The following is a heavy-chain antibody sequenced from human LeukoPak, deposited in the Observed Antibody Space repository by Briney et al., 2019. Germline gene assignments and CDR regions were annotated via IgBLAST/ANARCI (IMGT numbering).Heavy chain of an antibody. CDR2: ISGSGGST. Sequence: PGGSLRLSCAASGFTFSSYAMSWVRQAPGKGLEWVSAISGSGGSTYYADSVKGRFTISRDNSKNTLHLQMNSLRAEDTAVYYCAKALYNWNYGGDVFDYWGQGTLVTVSS. CDR1: GFTFSSYA. V-gene: IGHV3-23*01. D-gene: IGHD1-7*01. J-gene: IGHJ4*02. CDR3: AKALYNWNYGGDVFDY.